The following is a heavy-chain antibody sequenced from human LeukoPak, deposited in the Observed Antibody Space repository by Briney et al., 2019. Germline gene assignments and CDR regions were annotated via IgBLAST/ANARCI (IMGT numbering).Heavy chain of an antibody. J-gene: IGHJ6*02. CDR3: ARDLYYDSSGCVDV. CDR2: VSSSSSYI. D-gene: IGHD3-22*01. V-gene: IGHV3-21*01. CDR1: GFTFSSYS. Sequence: GGSLRLSCAASGFTFSSYSMNWVRQAPGKGLEWGSSVSSSSSYIYYADSVKGRFTISRDNAKNSLYLQMNSLRAEDTAVYYCARDLYYDSSGCVDVWGQGTTVTVSS.